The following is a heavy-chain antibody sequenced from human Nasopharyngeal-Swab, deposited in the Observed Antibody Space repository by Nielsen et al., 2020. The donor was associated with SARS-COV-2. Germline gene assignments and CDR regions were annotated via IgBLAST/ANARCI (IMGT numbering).Heavy chain of an antibody. V-gene: IGHV3-15*01. CDR3: TRFFPGSL. CDR2: IKSKAYGGTT. J-gene: IGHJ4*02. D-gene: IGHD3-3*01. Sequence: GGSLRLSCAASGFTFSNAWMSWVRQAPGKGLEWVGRIKSKAYGGTTEYAASVKGRFTISRDDSKSIAYLQMNSLKTEDTAVYYCTRFFPGSLWGQGTLVTVSS. CDR1: GFTFSNAW.